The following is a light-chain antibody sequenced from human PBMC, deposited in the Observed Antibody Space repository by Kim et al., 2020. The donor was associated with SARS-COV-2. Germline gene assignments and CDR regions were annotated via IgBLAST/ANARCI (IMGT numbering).Light chain of an antibody. J-gene: IGKJ2*01. V-gene: IGKV3-11*01. CDR1: QSVSSS. CDR2: GAS. CDR3: QQRSNWYT. Sequence: LALSPGERATLSCRASQSVSSSLAWYQHKPGQAPRLLNYGASNRATGIPARFSGSGSGTDFSLTISSLEPEDFAVYYCQQRSNWYTFGQGTKLEIK.